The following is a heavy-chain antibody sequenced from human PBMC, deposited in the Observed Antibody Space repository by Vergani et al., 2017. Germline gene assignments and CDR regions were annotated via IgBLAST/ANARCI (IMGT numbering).Heavy chain of an antibody. CDR1: GYSFTSYW. CDR3: ARHALHVYSSSWSPSGAYYYGMDV. V-gene: IGHV5-51*01. CDR2: IYPGDSDT. Sequence: EVQLVQSGAEVKKPGESLKISCKGSGYSFTSYWIGWVRQMPGKGLEWMGIIYPGDSDTRYSPSFQGQVTISADKSISTAYLQWSSLKASDTAMYYCARHALHVYSSSWSPSGAYYYGMDVWGQGTTVTVSS. J-gene: IGHJ6*02. D-gene: IGHD6-13*01.